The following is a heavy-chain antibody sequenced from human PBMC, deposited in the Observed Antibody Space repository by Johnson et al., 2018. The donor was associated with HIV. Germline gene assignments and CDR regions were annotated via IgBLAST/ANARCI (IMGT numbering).Heavy chain of an antibody. CDR1: GFTFSSYA. D-gene: IGHD3-16*01. J-gene: IGHJ3*02. V-gene: IGHV3-66*02. Sequence: VQLVESGGGVVQPGRSLRLSCAASGFTFSSYAMSWVRQAPGKGLEWVSVTYRGGNTYYADSVKGRFTISRDTSKNTLYLQMGSLRAEGMAVYYCAREGRGRIDAFDIWGQGTMVTVSS. CDR2: TYRGGNT. CDR3: AREGRGRIDAFDI.